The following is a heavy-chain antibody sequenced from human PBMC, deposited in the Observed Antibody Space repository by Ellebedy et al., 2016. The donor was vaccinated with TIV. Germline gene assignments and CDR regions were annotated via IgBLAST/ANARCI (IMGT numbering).Heavy chain of an antibody. CDR2: IDGDGVT. J-gene: IGHJ4*02. CDR1: GFTFSSHW. V-gene: IGHV3-74*01. CDR3: GGVFDY. Sequence: GESLKIPCAASGFTFSSHWMHWVRQAPGEGLVWVARIDGDGVTSYADSVKGRFTISRDNTKNTLYLQMNSLRGEDTAMYYCGGVFDYWGQGTLVTVSS.